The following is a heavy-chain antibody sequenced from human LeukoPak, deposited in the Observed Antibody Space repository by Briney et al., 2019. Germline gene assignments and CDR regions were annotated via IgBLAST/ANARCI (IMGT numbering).Heavy chain of an antibody. Sequence: SETLSLTCTVSGGTISSYYWSWIRQPPGKGLEWIGYIYYSGSTNYNPSLKSRVSISVDTSKNQFSLKLSSVTAADTAVYYCARERREMAPITDYYYYMDVWGKGTTVTVSS. CDR1: GGTISSYY. J-gene: IGHJ6*03. CDR2: IYYSGST. D-gene: IGHD5-24*01. V-gene: IGHV4-59*01. CDR3: ARERREMAPITDYYYYMDV.